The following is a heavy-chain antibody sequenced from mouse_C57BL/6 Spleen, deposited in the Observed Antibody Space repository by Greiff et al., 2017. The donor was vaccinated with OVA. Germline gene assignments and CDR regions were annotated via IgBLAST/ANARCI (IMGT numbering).Heavy chain of an antibody. Sequence: QVQLKQSGAELARPGASVKLSCKASGYTFTSYGISWVKQRTGQGLEWIGEIYPRSGNTYYNEKFKGKATLTADKSSSTAYMELRSLTSEDSAVYFCARQGDYDPWFAYWGQGTLVTVSA. CDR1: GYTFTSYG. V-gene: IGHV1-81*01. D-gene: IGHD2-4*01. J-gene: IGHJ3*01. CDR2: IYPRSGNT. CDR3: ARQGDYDPWFAY.